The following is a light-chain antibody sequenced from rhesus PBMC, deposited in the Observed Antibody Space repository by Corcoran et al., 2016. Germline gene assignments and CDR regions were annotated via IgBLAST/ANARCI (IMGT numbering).Light chain of an antibody. CDR1: QGINQY. Sequence: DIQMTQSPSSLSAFVGDRVTISCRASQGINQYLSWYQQKPGKAPKPLINSASSLETGAPSRFSGSGSGTDYTLTIRGLQPEDVATYYCRRYNDSPPTFGGGTKVEIK. J-gene: IGKJ4*01. CDR3: RRYNDSPPT. V-gene: IGKV1-66*01. CDR2: SAS.